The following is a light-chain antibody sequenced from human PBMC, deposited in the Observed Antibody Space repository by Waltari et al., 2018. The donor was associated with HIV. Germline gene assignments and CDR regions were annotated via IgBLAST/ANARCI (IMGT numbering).Light chain of an antibody. J-gene: IGKJ2*01. Sequence: EIVMTQSPATLSVSPGERATLSRRASQTVSTTLAWYQQKPGQAPRLLNFGASNRATGIPARFSGSGSGKEFTLTISSLQSEDFAVYYCQQYNNWPQTFGQGTNLEIK. CDR1: QTVSTT. CDR3: QQYNNWPQT. V-gene: IGKV3-15*01. CDR2: GAS.